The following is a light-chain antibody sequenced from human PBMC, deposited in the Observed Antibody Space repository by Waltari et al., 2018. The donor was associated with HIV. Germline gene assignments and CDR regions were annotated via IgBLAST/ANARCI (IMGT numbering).Light chain of an antibody. CDR2: EVS. J-gene: IGLJ3*02. CDR1: SSDVGRYNL. V-gene: IGLV2-23*02. Sequence: QSALTQPASVSGSPGQSITISCPGTSSDVGRYNLVFWYQQHPGKAPKLMIYEVSKRPSGVSNRFSGSKSGNTVSLTISGLQAEDEADYYCCSYAGSSTLVFGGGTKLTVL. CDR3: CSYAGSSTLV.